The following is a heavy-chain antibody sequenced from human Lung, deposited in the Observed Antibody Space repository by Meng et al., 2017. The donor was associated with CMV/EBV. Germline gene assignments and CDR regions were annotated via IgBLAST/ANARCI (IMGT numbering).Heavy chain of an antibody. CDR1: GGSISSDY. CDR3: ARGSSDEAFQH. Sequence: QVQLQDSGPGLVKPSETRSLTCTVAGGSISSDYWSWIRRPAGKGLEWIGRIYTSGSTNYNPSLKSRVTMSVDTSKNQFSLKLSSVTAADTAVYYCARGSSDEAFQHWGKGTLVTVSS. CDR2: IYTSGST. V-gene: IGHV4-4*07. J-gene: IGHJ1*01.